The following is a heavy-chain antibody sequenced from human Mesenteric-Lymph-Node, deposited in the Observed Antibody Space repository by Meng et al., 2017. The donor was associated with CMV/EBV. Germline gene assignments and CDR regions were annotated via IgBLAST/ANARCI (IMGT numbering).Heavy chain of an antibody. V-gene: IGHV4-39*07. CDR1: GGSMSTDNYY. CDR2: IYYTWST. CDR3: ARVDCSGTSCFKGLDGDFDY. J-gene: IGHJ4*02. Sequence: SETLSLTCTVSGGSMSTDNYYWGWIRQPPGKGLEWIGIIYYTWSTYYNPSLKSRVTISVDPSKNQFSLKLSSVTAADTAVYYCARVDCSGTSCFKGLDGDFDYWGQGTLVTVSS. D-gene: IGHD2-2*01.